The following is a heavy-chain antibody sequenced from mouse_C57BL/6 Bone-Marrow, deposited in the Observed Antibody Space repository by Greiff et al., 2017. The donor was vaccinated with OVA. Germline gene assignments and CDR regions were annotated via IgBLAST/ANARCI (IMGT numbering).Heavy chain of an antibody. V-gene: IGHV3-6*01. CDR3: ARDSRDYVVAEGPFYSEA. CDR1: GYSITSGYY. D-gene: IGHD2-4*01. CDR2: ISYDGSN. J-gene: IGHJ2*01. Sequence: EVQLVESGPGLVKPSQSLSLTCSVTGYSITSGYYWNWIRQFPGNKLEWMGYISYDGSNNYNPSLKNRISITRDTSKNQFFLKLNSVTTEDTATYYCARDSRDYVVAEGPFYSEARGKGTPLTVSP.